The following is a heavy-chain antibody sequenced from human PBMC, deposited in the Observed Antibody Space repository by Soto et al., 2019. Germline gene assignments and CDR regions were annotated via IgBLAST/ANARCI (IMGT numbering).Heavy chain of an antibody. CDR3: AKERITIFGVVITVFDY. CDR1: GFTFSSYG. V-gene: IGHV3-30*18. Sequence: PGGSLRLSCSASGFTFSSYGMHWVRQAPGKGLEWVAVISYDGSNKYYADSVKGRFTISRDNSKNTLYLQMNSLRAEDTAVYYCAKERITIFGVVITVFDYWGQGTLVTVSS. J-gene: IGHJ4*02. D-gene: IGHD3-3*01. CDR2: ISYDGSNK.